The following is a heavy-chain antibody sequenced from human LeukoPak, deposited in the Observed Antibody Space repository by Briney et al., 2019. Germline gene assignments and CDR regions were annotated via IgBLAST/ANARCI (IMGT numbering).Heavy chain of an antibody. V-gene: IGHV3-23*01. J-gene: IGHJ3*02. CDR2: ISGSGGST. D-gene: IGHD3-16*01. CDR3: AKDRDDYVWGSYLGAFDI. CDR1: GFTFSSYA. Sequence: GGSLRLSSAASGFTFSSYAMSWVRQAPGKGLEWVSLISGSGGSTYYADSVKGRFTISRDNLKNTLYLQMNSLRAEDTAVFYCAKDRDDYVWGSYLGAFDIWGQGTMVTVSS.